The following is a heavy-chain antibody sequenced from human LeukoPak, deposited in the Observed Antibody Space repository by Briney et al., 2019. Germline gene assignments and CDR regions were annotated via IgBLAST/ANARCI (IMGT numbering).Heavy chain of an antibody. CDR1: GGSLSSYY. CDR2: IYYSGSP. J-gene: IGHJ6*03. Sequence: SDTLSLTCTVSGGSLSSYYWSWIRQPPAKGLEWIGDIYYSGSPNYNPSLTSRVTISVDTSKNQFSLKLSSVTAADTAVYYCARAYHYYYYYYYMDVWGKGTTVTVSS. D-gene: IGHD3-22*01. V-gene: IGHV4-59*07. CDR3: ARAYHYYYYYYYMDV.